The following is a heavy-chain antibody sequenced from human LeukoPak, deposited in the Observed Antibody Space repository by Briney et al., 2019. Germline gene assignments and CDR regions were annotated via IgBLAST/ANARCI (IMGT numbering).Heavy chain of an antibody. D-gene: IGHD4-17*01. CDR3: AKDHGSYGDYVQDGSA. Sequence: GGSLRLSCAASGFTFSSYGMHWVRPAPGKGLEWVAVISYDGSNKYYADSVKGRFTISRDNSKNTLYLQMNSLRAEDTAVYYCAKDHGSYGDYVQDGSAWGQGTLVTVSS. J-gene: IGHJ5*02. CDR2: ISYDGSNK. V-gene: IGHV3-30*18. CDR1: GFTFSSYG.